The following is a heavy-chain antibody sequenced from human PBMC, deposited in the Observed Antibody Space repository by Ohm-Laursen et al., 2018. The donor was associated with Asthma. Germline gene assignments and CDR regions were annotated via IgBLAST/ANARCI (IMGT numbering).Heavy chain of an antibody. V-gene: IGHV4-30-4*01. CDR1: GGSIGSDDYY. CDR3: ARGTFYYESTGYYFFDH. D-gene: IGHD3-22*01. CDR2: IYHSGSS. J-gene: IGHJ4*02. Sequence: SETLSLTCTVSGGSIGSDDYYWSWIRQPPGKGLEWIGYIYHSGSSYYSPSLRSRVSISVDTSKNQFSLKLSPVTAADTAVYYCARGTFYYESTGYYFFDHWGQGALVTVSS.